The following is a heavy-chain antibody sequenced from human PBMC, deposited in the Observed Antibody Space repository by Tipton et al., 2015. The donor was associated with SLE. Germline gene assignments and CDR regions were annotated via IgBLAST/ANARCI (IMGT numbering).Heavy chain of an antibody. V-gene: IGHV4-61*02. CDR1: GASITSGTYY. Sequence: LRLSCTVSGASITSGTYYWNWIRHPAGKGLEWIGRVYTSGATNYSPSFESRVTISVDTSKNQFSLKLTSVTAADTAIYYCAREEGGSGSYVNWFDPWGQGTLVTVSS. CDR2: VYTSGAT. J-gene: IGHJ5*02. D-gene: IGHD3-10*01. CDR3: AREEGGSGSYVNWFDP.